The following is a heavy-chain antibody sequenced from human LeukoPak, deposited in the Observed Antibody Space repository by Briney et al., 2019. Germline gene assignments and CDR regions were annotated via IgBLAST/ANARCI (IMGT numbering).Heavy chain of an antibody. J-gene: IGHJ4*02. V-gene: IGHV3-23*01. Sequence: PGGSLRLSCAASGFTFSSYAMSWVRQAPGVGLEWVSAISGSGGSTSYAASVKGRFTISRDNSKNTLYLQINSLRADDTAVYYCAKGGGRELLAYYFDYWGQGTLVTVSS. CDR2: ISGSGGST. CDR3: AKGGGRELLAYYFDY. D-gene: IGHD1-26*01. CDR1: GFTFSSYA.